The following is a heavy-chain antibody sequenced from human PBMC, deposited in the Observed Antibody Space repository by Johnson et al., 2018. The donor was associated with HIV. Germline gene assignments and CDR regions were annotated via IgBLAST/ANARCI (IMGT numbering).Heavy chain of an antibody. CDR2: IYSGGST. Sequence: VQLVESGGGLIQPGGSLRLSCAASGFTVSSNYMSWVRQAPGKGLEWVSVIYSGGSTYYADSVKGRFTISRDNSKNTLYLQINSLRAEDTAVYYCAKFHGSSASDAFDIWGQGTMVTVSS. D-gene: IGHD2-2*01. CDR3: AKFHGSSASDAFDI. V-gene: IGHV3-53*01. CDR1: GFTVSSNY. J-gene: IGHJ3*02.